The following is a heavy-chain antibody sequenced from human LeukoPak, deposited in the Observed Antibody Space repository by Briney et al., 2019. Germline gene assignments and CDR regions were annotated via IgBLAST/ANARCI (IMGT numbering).Heavy chain of an antibody. D-gene: IGHD1-26*01. CDR2: IRYDGSNK. V-gene: IGHV3-30*02. J-gene: IGHJ4*02. CDR3: ARDHRALSSREGFDY. CDR1: GFTFSSYG. Sequence: PGGSLRLSCAASGFTFSSYGMHWVRQAPGKGLEWVAFIRYDGSNKYYADSVKGRFTISRDNSKNTLYLQMNSLRAEDTAVYYCARDHRALSSREGFDYWGQGTLVTVSS.